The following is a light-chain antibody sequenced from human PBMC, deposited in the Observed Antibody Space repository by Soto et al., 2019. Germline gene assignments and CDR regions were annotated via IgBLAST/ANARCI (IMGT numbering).Light chain of an antibody. CDR2: GAS. CDR1: QSVSTNS. V-gene: IGKV3-20*01. CDR3: QQFGTSPVT. Sequence: EIVLTQSPGTLSLSPGERATLSCRASQSVSTNSLAWYQQKPGQAPRLLIHGASSRATGIPDRFSGSGSGTDFTLTISRLEPEGFAVYYCQQFGTSPVTFGGGTKVEI. J-gene: IGKJ4*01.